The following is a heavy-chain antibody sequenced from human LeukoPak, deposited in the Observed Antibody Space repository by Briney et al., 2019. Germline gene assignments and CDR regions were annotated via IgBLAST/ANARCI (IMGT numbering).Heavy chain of an antibody. D-gene: IGHD2-21*02. CDR3: ARDGRCGGDCYAS. CDR2: ISSSSSYI. CDR1: GFSFSSYT. J-gene: IGHJ4*02. Sequence: PGGSLRLSCADSGFSFSSYTMNWVRQAPGKGLEWVSIISSSSSYIYYADSVKGRFTISRDNAKNALYLQMNSLRVEDTAVYYCARDGRCGGDCYASWGQGTLVTVSS. V-gene: IGHV3-21*01.